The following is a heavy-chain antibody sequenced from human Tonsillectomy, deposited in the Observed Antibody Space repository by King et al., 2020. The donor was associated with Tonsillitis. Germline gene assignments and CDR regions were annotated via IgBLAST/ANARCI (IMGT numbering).Heavy chain of an antibody. CDR2: LSFNGGSA. D-gene: IGHD6-13*01. CDR3: AKDFAHSDIPRASYAFDI. J-gene: IGHJ3*02. V-gene: IGHV3-23*04. Sequence: QLVQSGGGLVQPGGSLRLSCAASGFTFSNYVMTWVRQAPGKGLEWVSCLSFNGGSADYADSVRGRFTISRDNSKNTLYLQMNSLRAEDTAIYYCAKDFAHSDIPRASYAFDIWGQGTMVTVSS. CDR1: GFTFSNYV.